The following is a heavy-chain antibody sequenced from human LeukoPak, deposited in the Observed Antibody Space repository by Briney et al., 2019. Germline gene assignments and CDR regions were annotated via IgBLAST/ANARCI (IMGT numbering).Heavy chain of an antibody. Sequence: GGSLTLSCAASGFIFSTYGMHWVRQAPGKGLEWVSFITYEEGYNQYYAESVKGRFTISRDNSKNTLYLQMISLRLEDAAVYYCAKDKEYASGSYPIESWGQGTLVTVSS. J-gene: IGHJ4*02. V-gene: IGHV3-30*02. D-gene: IGHD3-10*01. CDR1: GFIFSTYG. CDR3: AKDKEYASGSYPIES. CDR2: ITYEEGYNQ.